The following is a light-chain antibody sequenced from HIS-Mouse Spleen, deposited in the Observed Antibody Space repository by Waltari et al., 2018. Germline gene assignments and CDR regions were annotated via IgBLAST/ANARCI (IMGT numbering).Light chain of an antibody. CDR3: QQYDNLPALT. V-gene: IGKV1-33*01. J-gene: IGKJ4*01. Sequence: DIQMTQSPSSLSASVGDRVTITCQASQDISNYLNWYQKKPGKAPKLLIYDASNLETGVPSRFSGSGSVTDFTFTISSLQPEDIATYYCQQYDNLPALTFGGGTKVEIK. CDR1: QDISNY. CDR2: DAS.